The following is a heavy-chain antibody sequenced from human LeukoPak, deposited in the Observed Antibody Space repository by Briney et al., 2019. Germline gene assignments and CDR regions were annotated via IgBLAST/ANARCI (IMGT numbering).Heavy chain of an antibody. D-gene: IGHD3-22*01. CDR2: IYTDGST. V-gene: IGHV4-61*02. Sequence: SETLSLTCTVSGGSITSGSHYWSWLRQPAGKGLEWIVRIYTDGSTNYNPSLKSRVTISVDTSKNQFSLKVSSVTAADTAVYYCARDTGYYDSSGYLFDYWGQGTLVTVSS. CDR1: GGSITSGSHY. CDR3: ARDTGYYDSSGYLFDY. J-gene: IGHJ4*02.